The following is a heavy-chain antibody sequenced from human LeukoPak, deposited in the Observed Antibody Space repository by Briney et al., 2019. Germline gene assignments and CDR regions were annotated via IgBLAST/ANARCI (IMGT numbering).Heavy chain of an antibody. Sequence: GGSLRLSCAASGFTFSSYWMHRVRQAPWKGLVWVSRINSEGSSTSYADSVKGRFTISRDNAKNTLYLQMNSLRAEDTAVYYCARDLGMPPYYYYCMDVWGQGTTVTVSS. CDR2: INSEGSST. D-gene: IGHD2-2*01. CDR1: GFTFSSYW. V-gene: IGHV3-74*01. CDR3: ARDLGMPPYYYYCMDV. J-gene: IGHJ6*02.